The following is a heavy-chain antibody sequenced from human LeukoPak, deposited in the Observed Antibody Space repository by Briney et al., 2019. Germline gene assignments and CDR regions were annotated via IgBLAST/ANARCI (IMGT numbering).Heavy chain of an antibody. D-gene: IGHD3-10*01. J-gene: IGHJ4*02. CDR3: ASERITMVRGVITDY. V-gene: IGHV3-30-3*01. Sequence: GGSLRLSCAASGFTFSSYAMHWVRQAPGKGLEWVAVISYDGSNKYYADSVKGRFTISRGNSKNTLYLQMNSLRAEDTAVYYCASERITMVRGVITDYWGQGTLVTVSS. CDR2: ISYDGSNK. CDR1: GFTFSSYA.